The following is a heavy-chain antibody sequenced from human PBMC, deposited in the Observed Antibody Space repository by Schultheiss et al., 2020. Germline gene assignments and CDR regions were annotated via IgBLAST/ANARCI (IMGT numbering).Heavy chain of an antibody. CDR1: GFTFSSYS. V-gene: IGHV3-23*01. D-gene: IGHD5-24*01. Sequence: GGSLRLSCAASGFTFSSYSMNWVRQAPGKGLEWVSAISGSGGSTYYADSVKGRFTISRDNSKNTLYLQMNSLRAEDTAVYYCAKDKDGYNAPFDYWGQGTLVTVSS. CDR3: AKDKDGYNAPFDY. CDR2: ISGSGGST. J-gene: IGHJ4*02.